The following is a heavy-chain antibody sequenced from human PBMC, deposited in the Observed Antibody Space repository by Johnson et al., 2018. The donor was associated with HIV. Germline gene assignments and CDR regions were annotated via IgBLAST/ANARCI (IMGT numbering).Heavy chain of an antibody. Sequence: VQLVESGGGVVQPGGSLRLSCAASGFTFSSYWMHWVRQAPGKGLEWVSGISWNSGSVRYADAVKGRFTISRDNAKNSLYLQLNSLRTEDTAWYYWAKDLASGSSSWLFDFWGQGTLVTVSS. V-gene: IGHV3-9*01. CDR3: AKDLASGSSSWLFDF. CDR2: ISWNSGSV. J-gene: IGHJ3*01. D-gene: IGHD6-13*01. CDR1: GFTFSSYW.